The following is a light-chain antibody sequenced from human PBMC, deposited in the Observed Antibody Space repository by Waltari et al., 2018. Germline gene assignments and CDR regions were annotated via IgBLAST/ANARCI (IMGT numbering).Light chain of an antibody. CDR3: QQYNNWPPWT. CDR2: GAS. V-gene: IGKV3-15*01. Sequence: EIVMTQSPATLSVSPGERATLSCRASQSVRNNLVWYQQKPGQAPSLLISGASTRVTGIPARFSGSGSGTEFTLTISSLQSEDFAVYYCQQYNNWPPWTFGQGTKVEIK. CDR1: QSVRNN. J-gene: IGKJ1*01.